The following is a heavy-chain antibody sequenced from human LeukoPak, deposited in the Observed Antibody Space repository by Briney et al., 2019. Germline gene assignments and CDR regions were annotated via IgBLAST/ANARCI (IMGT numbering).Heavy chain of an antibody. D-gene: IGHD5-12*01. J-gene: IGHJ6*02. CDR3: AREVAQGYYYGMDV. CDR1: GFTFSSYW. Sequence: GGSLRLSCAASGFTFSSYWMHWVRQAPGKGLVWVSRINSDGSSTSYADSVKGRFTISRDSAKNTLYLQMNSLRAEDTAVYYCAREVAQGYYYGMDVWGQGTTVTVSS. CDR2: INSDGSST. V-gene: IGHV3-74*01.